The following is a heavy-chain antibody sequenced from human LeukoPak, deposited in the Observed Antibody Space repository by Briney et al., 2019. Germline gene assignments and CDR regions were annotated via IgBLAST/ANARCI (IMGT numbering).Heavy chain of an antibody. J-gene: IGHJ5*02. CDR2: ISYDGSNK. Sequence: GGSLRLSCAASGFTFSSYGMHWVRQAPGKGLEWVAVISYDGSNKYYADSVKGRFTISRDNSKNTLYLQMNSLRAEDTAVYYCAKDSVYYDSSGCNHWGQGTLVTVSS. CDR1: GFTFSSYG. CDR3: AKDSVYYDSSGCNH. V-gene: IGHV3-30*18. D-gene: IGHD3-22*01.